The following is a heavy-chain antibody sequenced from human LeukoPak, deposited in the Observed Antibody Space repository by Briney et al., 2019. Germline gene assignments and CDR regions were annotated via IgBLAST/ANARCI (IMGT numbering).Heavy chain of an antibody. J-gene: IGHJ4*02. V-gene: IGHV3-9*01. CDR2: ISWNSGSI. Sequence: PGGSLRLSCAASGFTFDDYAMHWVRQAPGKGLEWVSGISWNSGSIGYADSVKGRFTVSRDNAKNSLYLQMNSLRAEDTALYYCAKGASALTYYYGSGSWGQGTLVTVSS. D-gene: IGHD3-10*01. CDR1: GFTFDDYA. CDR3: AKGASALTYYYGSGS.